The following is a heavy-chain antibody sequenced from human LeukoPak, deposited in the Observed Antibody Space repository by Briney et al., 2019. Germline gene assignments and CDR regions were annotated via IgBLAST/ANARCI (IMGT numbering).Heavy chain of an antibody. J-gene: IGHJ4*02. Sequence: PSETLSLTCAVYGGSFSGYYWSWIRQPPGKGLEWIGEIIHSGSTNYNPSLKSRVTISVDTSKNQFSLKLSSVTAADTAVYYCARGFGTQGYELGYYFDYWGQGTLVTVSS. CDR2: IIHSGST. CDR3: ARGFGTQGYELGYYFDY. V-gene: IGHV4-34*01. D-gene: IGHD5-12*01. CDR1: GGSFSGYY.